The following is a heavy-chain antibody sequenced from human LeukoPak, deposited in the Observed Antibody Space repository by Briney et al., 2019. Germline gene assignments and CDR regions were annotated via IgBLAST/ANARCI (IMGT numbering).Heavy chain of an antibody. D-gene: IGHD1-26*01. J-gene: IGHJ4*02. V-gene: IGHV3-53*01. CDR2: IYSGGST. Sequence: PGGSLRLSCAASGFTVSGNYMSWVRQAPGKGLEWVSVIYSGGSTYYADSVKGRFTISRDNSKNTLYLQMNSLRAEDTAVYYCARGSGSYSYYFDYWGQGTLVTVSS. CDR1: GFTVSGNY. CDR3: ARGSGSYSYYFDY.